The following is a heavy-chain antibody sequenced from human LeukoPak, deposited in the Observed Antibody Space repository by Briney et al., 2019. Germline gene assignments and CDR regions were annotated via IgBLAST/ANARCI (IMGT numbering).Heavy chain of an antibody. CDR1: GGTFSSYA. D-gene: IGHD4-17*01. CDR2: IIPIFGTA. CDR3: ARVRQNYGDLEYFDY. J-gene: IGHJ4*02. Sequence: SVKVSCKASGGTFSSYAISWVRQAPGQGLEWMGGIIPIFGTANYAQKFQGRVTITADKSTSTAYMELSSLRSEDTAAYYCARVRQNYGDLEYFDYWGQGTLVTVSS. V-gene: IGHV1-69*06.